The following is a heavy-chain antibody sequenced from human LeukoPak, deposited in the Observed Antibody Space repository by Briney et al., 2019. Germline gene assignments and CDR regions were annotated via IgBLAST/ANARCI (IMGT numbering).Heavy chain of an antibody. Sequence: PSETLSLTCTVSAGSISSSSYYWGWIRQPPGKGMEWIGSIYYSGSTYYNPSLKSRVTISVDTSKNQFSLKLSSVTAADTAVYYCARPVDYSNYWYFDLWGRGTLVTVSS. CDR1: AGSISSSSYY. J-gene: IGHJ2*01. V-gene: IGHV4-39*01. D-gene: IGHD4-11*01. CDR2: IYYSGST. CDR3: ARPVDYSNYWYFDL.